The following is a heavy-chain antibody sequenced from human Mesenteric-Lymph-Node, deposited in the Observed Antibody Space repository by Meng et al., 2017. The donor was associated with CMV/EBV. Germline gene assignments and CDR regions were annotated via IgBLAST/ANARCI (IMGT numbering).Heavy chain of an antibody. J-gene: IGHJ4*02. CDR2: ISYDGSQT. CDR1: GFTCRRYA. V-gene: IGHV3-30-3*01. Sequence: LSCAASGFTCRRYAMHWVRQAPGKGLEWVAVISYDGSQTYYADSVKGRFTISRDNSKNTLSLEMNSLRTEDTAAYYCVRESTMVLDYWGQGTLVTVSS. CDR3: VRESTMVLDY. D-gene: IGHD3-10*01.